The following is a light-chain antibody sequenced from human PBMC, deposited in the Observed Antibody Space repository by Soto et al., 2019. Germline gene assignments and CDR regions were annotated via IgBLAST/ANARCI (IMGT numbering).Light chain of an antibody. CDR1: QSVSSY. CDR2: DAS. V-gene: IGKV3-11*01. J-gene: IGKJ4*01. Sequence: EIVLTQSPATLSLSPGERATLSCRASQSVSSYLAWYQQKPGQAPRLLIYDASNRATGIPARFSGSGSGTDFTLTLSSLEPDDFAVYSCQQRSDWPSTFGGGTKVQIK. CDR3: QQRSDWPST.